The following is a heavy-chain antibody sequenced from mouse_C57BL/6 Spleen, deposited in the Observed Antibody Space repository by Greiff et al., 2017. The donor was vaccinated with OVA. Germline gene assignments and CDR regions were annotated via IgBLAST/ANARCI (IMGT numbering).Heavy chain of an antibody. CDR2: ISYSGST. D-gene: IGHD2-5*01. J-gene: IGHJ3*01. CDR1: GYSITSGYD. V-gene: IGHV3-1*01. Sequence: EVKLVESGPGMVKPSQSLSLTCTVTGYSITSGYDWHWIRHFPGNKLEWMGYISYSGSTNYNPSLKSRISITHDTSKNHFFLKLNSVTTEDTATYYCARGGYYSNPFAYWGQGTLVTVSA. CDR3: ARGGYYSNPFAY.